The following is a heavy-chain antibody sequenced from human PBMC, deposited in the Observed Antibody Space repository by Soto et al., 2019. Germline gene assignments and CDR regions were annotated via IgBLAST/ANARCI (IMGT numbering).Heavy chain of an antibody. Sequence: WTWIRLSPGKGLEWIGYIHSSESTNYNPSLKSRITISLETSKNHFSLKVTSVTAADTAIYYCARGSVAGNFDYWGQGTLVTVSS. CDR3: ARGSVAGNFDY. CDR2: IHSSEST. J-gene: IGHJ4*02. D-gene: IGHD6-19*01. V-gene: IGHV4-61*03.